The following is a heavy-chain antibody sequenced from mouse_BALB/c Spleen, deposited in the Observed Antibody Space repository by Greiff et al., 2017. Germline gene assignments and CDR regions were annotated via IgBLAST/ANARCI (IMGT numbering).Heavy chain of an antibody. Sequence: DLVKPGASVKLSCKASGYTFTSYWINWIKQRPGQGLEWIGRIAPGSGSTYYNEMFKGKATLTVDTSSSTAYIQLSSLSSEDSAVYFCARESSAWFAYWGQGTLVTVSA. CDR3: ARESSAWFAY. CDR2: IAPGSGST. CDR1: GYTFTSYW. V-gene: IGHV1S41*01. J-gene: IGHJ3*01.